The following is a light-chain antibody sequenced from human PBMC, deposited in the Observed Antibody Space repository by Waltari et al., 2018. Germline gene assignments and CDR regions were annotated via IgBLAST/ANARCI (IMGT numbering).Light chain of an antibody. CDR2: AAS. J-gene: IGKJ1*01. V-gene: IGKV1-33*01. Sequence: DIQVTQSPSSLSASVGDRVTITCRASQDINTYLNWFQQKPGKPPKRLSYAASDLEDGVPARFSGSGSGTDFTLTISSLQPDDFATYYCLQYHLPPWTFGQGTKV. CDR1: QDINTY. CDR3: LQYHLPPWT.